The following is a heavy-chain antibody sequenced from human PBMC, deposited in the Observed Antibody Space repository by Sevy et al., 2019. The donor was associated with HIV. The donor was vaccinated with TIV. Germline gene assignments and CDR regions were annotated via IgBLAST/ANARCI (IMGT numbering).Heavy chain of an antibody. CDR1: GFTFSSYW. J-gene: IGHJ5*02. Sequence: GGSLRLSCAASGFTFSSYWMHWVRQAPGKGLVWVSRINSDGSSTSYADSVKGRFNISRDNAKNTLYLQMNSLRAEDTAVYYCASVAARPWWFDPWGQGTLVTVSS. D-gene: IGHD6-6*01. V-gene: IGHV3-74*01. CDR3: ASVAARPWWFDP. CDR2: INSDGSST.